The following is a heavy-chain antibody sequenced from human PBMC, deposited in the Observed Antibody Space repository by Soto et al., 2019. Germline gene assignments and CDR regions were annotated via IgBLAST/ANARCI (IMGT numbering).Heavy chain of an antibody. D-gene: IGHD3-10*01. CDR1: GFTFRRYA. V-gene: IGHV3-23*01. Sequence: GGSLRLPWAASGFTFRRYAMSWVRQAPGKGLKWVSAISGSGGSTYYADSVKGRFTISRDNSKITLYLQMNSLRAEDTAVYYCVKDLATRAFMVRGVTIDYWGQGTLVTVSS. CDR3: VKDLATRAFMVRGVTIDY. J-gene: IGHJ4*02. CDR2: ISGSGGST.